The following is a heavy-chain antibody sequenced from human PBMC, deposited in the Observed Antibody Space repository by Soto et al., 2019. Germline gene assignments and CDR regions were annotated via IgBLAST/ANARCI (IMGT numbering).Heavy chain of an antibody. Sequence: GGSLRLSCAASGFTFSSYWMSWVRQAPGKGLEWVANIKQDGSEKYYVDSVKGRFTISRDNAKNSLYLQMNSLRAEDTAVYYCARGDYGEPNYYYYYMDVWGKGTTVTVSS. D-gene: IGHD4-17*01. J-gene: IGHJ6*03. V-gene: IGHV3-7*01. CDR1: GFTFSSYW. CDR2: IKQDGSEK. CDR3: ARGDYGEPNYYYYYMDV.